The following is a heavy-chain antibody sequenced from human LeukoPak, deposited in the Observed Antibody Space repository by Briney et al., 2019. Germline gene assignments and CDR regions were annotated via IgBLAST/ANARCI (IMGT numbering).Heavy chain of an antibody. D-gene: IGHD4-17*01. CDR2: INHSGSA. V-gene: IGHV4-34*01. CDR1: GGSFSNYY. Sequence: SETLSLTCAVYGGSFSNYYWSWIRLPPGKGLEWIGEINHSGSATYNPSLKSRVTISVETSRNQFSLKLSSVTAADTAMYYCARRSNPGDFRWFDPWGRGTLVTVSS. J-gene: IGHJ5*02. CDR3: ARRSNPGDFRWFDP.